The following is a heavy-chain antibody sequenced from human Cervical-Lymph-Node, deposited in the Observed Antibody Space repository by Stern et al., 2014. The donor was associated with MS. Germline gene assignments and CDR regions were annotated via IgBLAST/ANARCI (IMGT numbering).Heavy chain of an antibody. CDR3: ARQDSNYIFDY. Sequence: QEQLGQSGSEMKKPGASVKVTCTGSGYTFTNYALNWVRQAPGQGLERMGRSNTNIGDPTYAQDFTGRAVFLLATSVTKANLQFRGLKAEDTAVYYCARQDSNYIFDYWGQGTLVTVSS. CDR1: GYTFTNYA. J-gene: IGHJ4*02. V-gene: IGHV7-4-1*01. D-gene: IGHD4-11*01. CDR2: SNTNIGDP.